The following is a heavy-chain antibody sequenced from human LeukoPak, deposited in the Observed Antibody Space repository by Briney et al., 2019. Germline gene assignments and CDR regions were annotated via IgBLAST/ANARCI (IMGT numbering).Heavy chain of an antibody. Sequence: PGGSLRLSCAASGFTFSSYAMHWVRQAPGKGLEGVAFIRYDGSNKYYADSVKGRFTISRDNSKNTLYLQMNSLRAEDTAVYYCAREPPLRYSSSWYRWGQGTLVTVSS. CDR1: GFTFSSYA. J-gene: IGHJ4*02. D-gene: IGHD6-13*01. CDR3: AREPPLRYSSSWYR. CDR2: IRYDGSNK. V-gene: IGHV3-30*02.